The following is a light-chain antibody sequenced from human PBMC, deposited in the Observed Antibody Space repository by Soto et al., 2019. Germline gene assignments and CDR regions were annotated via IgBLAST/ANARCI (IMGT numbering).Light chain of an antibody. CDR2: DTF. V-gene: IGKV3-11*01. Sequence: IVLTQSPATLSLSPGARATLSCRAGQGVSIYLAWYQQKPGQAPRLLIYDTFNRATGIPARFSGSGSGTDFTLTISSLEPEDLAVYFCVQRSTWPWTSGQGTKVEIK. CDR1: QGVSIY. CDR3: VQRSTWPWT. J-gene: IGKJ1*01.